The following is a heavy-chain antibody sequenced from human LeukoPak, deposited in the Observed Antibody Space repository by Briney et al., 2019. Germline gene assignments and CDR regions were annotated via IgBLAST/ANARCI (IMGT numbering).Heavy chain of an antibody. CDR2: IYYSGST. CDR1: GGSISSGGYY. CDR3: ARGSAVAGYYYYGMDV. J-gene: IGHJ6*02. Sequence: SETLSLTCTVSGGSISSGGYYWSWIRQHPGKGLEWIGYIYYSGSTYYNPSLKSRVTISVDTSKNQFSLKLSSVTAADTAVYYCARGSAVAGYYYYGMDVWGQGTTVTVSS. V-gene: IGHV4-31*03. D-gene: IGHD6-19*01.